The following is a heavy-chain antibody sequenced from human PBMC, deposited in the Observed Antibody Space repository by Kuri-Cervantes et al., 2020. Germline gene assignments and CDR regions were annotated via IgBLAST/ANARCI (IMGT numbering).Heavy chain of an antibody. D-gene: IGHD3-16*01. Sequence: GESLKISCGASGFTFSTYSMSWVRQAPGKGLEWVAVISYDGSNKYYADSVKGRFTISRDNSKNTLYLQMNSLRAEDTAVYYCARENDYVWGSCDYWGQGTLVTVSS. J-gene: IGHJ4*02. CDR3: ARENDYVWGSCDY. CDR2: ISYDGSNK. V-gene: IGHV3-30*03. CDR1: GFTFSTYS.